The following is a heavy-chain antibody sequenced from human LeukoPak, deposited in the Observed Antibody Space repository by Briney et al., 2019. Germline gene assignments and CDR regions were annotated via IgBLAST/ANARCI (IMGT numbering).Heavy chain of an antibody. V-gene: IGHV3-30*18. D-gene: IGHD3-22*01. CDR1: GFTFSSYG. CDR2: ISYDGSNK. CDR3: AKDWGYDSSGYYGAFDI. J-gene: IGHJ3*02. Sequence: GGSLRLSCAASGFTFSSYGMHWVRQAPGKGLEWVAVISYDGSNKYYADSVKGRFTISRDNSKNTLYLQMNSLRAEDTAVYYCAKDWGYDSSGYYGAFDIWGQGTMVTVSS.